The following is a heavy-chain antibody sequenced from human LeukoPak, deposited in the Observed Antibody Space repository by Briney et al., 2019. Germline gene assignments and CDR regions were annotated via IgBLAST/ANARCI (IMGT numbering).Heavy chain of an antibody. CDR2: ISSGSSTI. CDR3: AKHGSGRYFDY. Sequence: GGSLRLSCAASGFTFSSNSMNWVRQAPGEGLEWVSYISSGSSTIYYADSVKGRFTISRDNAKNSLYLQMISLRAEDTAVYYCAKHGSGRYFDYWGQGTLVTVSS. D-gene: IGHD6-19*01. CDR1: GFTFSSNS. V-gene: IGHV3-48*01. J-gene: IGHJ4*02.